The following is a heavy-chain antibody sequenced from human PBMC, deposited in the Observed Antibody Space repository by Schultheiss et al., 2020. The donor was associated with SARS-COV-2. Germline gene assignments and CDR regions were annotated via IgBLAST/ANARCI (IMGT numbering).Heavy chain of an antibody. Sequence: SQTLSLTCTVSGGSISCGGNSWSWIRQPPGKGLEWMGYIYHSGSIYYNPSLKSRVTMSVDTSKNQFSLKLSSVTAADTAVYYCARDQNYSNYDWFDPWGQGTLVTVSS. CDR2: IYHSGSI. CDR3: ARDQNYSNYDWFDP. V-gene: IGHV4-30-2*01. J-gene: IGHJ5*02. D-gene: IGHD4-11*01. CDR1: GGSISCGGNS.